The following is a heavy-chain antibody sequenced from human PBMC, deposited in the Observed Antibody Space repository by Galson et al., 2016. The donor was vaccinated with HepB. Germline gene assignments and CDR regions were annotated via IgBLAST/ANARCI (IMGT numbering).Heavy chain of an antibody. V-gene: IGHV5-51*01. CDR1: GDIFTNYW. D-gene: IGHD6-13*01. CDR3: ARLPAGKAAAAIFYYFYMDV. Sequence: QSGAEVKKPGESLKISCKGSGDIFTNYWVGWVRQTPGKGLEWMGLIYPGDSDTRYSPSFQGQVTISADKSISTAYLQWSTLKASDTAIYYCARLPAGKAAAAIFYYFYMDVWGKGTTVTVSS. CDR2: IYPGDSDT. J-gene: IGHJ6*03.